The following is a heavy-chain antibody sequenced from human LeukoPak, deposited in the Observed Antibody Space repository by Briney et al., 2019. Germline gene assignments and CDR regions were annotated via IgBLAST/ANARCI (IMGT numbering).Heavy chain of an antibody. J-gene: IGHJ4*02. Sequence: SSETLSLTCTVSGDSMILSTYYWGWIRQPPGMGLEWIGLIYHSGSAYYNPSLESRVAISVDTSKGQFSLRLTSVAATDTAVYYCARRGFGYILDYWGQGTLVTVSS. CDR1: GDSMILSTYY. CDR3: ARRGFGYILDY. D-gene: IGHD1-1*01. CDR2: IYHSGSA. V-gene: IGHV4-39*01.